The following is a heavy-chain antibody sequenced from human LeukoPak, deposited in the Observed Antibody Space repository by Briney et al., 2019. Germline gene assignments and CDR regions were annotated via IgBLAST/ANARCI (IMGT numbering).Heavy chain of an antibody. J-gene: IGHJ6*02. CDR1: GFTFTRFN. Sequence: PEGSLILSCAASGFTFTRFNMNWVRQAPGRGLELVSSITTSGTYIYYADSVKGRFTISRDNAKNSLYLQMNSLRAEDTAVYYCARPFYYDNNGGEGMDVWGQGTTVTVSS. CDR3: ARPFYYDNNGGEGMDV. D-gene: IGHD3-22*01. V-gene: IGHV3-21*06. CDR2: ITTSGTYI.